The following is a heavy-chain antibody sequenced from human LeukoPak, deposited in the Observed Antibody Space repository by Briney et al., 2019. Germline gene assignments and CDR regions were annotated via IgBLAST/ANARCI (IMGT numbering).Heavy chain of an antibody. CDR1: GFTFSSNS. Sequence: PGGSLRLSCAASGFTFSSNSMNWVRQAPGKGLEWVSYISSSSSTIYYADSVKGRFTISRDNAKNSLYLQMNSLRAEDTAVYYCARVGGLYCSSTSCYFDYWGQGTLVTVSS. J-gene: IGHJ4*02. CDR3: ARVGGLYCSSTSCYFDY. V-gene: IGHV3-48*04. D-gene: IGHD2-2*01. CDR2: ISSSSSTI.